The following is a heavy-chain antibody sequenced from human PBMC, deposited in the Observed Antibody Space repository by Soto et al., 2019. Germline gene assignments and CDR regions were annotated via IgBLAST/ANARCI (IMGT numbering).Heavy chain of an antibody. CDR1: GYTFTSYA. V-gene: IGHV1-18*01. CDR2: ISGYNGNT. Sequence: QVQLVQSGAEVKRPGASVKVSCKASGYTFTSYAVSWVRQAHGQGLEWMGWISGYNGNTNYAQKLQGRVTMTTDTYTSTAYMELRSLRSDDTAVYYCAREIRPIGRYYYGMDVWGQGTTVTVSS. J-gene: IGHJ6*02. CDR3: AREIRPIGRYYYGMDV.